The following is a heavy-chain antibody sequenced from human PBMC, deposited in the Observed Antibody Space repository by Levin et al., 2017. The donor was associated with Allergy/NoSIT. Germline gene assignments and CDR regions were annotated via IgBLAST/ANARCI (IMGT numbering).Heavy chain of an antibody. CDR2: ISSSSSTI. D-gene: IGHD3-22*01. V-gene: IGHV3-48*01. CDR3: ARDLSNRDYYDSSGYVDY. Sequence: GGSLRLSCAASGFTFSSYSMNWVRQAPGKGLEWVSYISSSSSTIYYADSVKGRFTISRDNAKNSLYLQMNSMRAEDTAVYYCARDLSNRDYYDSSGYVDYWGQGTLVTVSS. J-gene: IGHJ4*02. CDR1: GFTFSSYS.